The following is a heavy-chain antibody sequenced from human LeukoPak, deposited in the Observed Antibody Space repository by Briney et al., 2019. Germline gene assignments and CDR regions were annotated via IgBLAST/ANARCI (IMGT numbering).Heavy chain of an antibody. CDR2: ISAYNGNT. CDR1: GYTFTSYG. Sequence: ASVKVSCKASGYTFTSYGISWVRQAPGQGLEWMGWISAYNGNTNYAQKFQGRVTITADESTSTAYMELSSLRSEDTAVYYCARGYSYGNGPFDYWGQGTLVTVSS. J-gene: IGHJ4*02. CDR3: ARGYSYGNGPFDY. V-gene: IGHV1-18*01. D-gene: IGHD5-18*01.